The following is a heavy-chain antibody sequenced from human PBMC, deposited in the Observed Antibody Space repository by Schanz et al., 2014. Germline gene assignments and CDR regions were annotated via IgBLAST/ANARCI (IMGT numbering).Heavy chain of an antibody. CDR1: GYSFTDYA. D-gene: IGHD6-13*01. V-gene: IGHV1-18*01. J-gene: IGHJ4*02. Sequence: QVQLVQSGVEVKRPGASVRVSCKASGYSFTDYAIHWVRQAPGQGLEWMGWISGYHGHTKYAEKVHGRVTMTTDTSTSTAYIELSSLRSEGTALYYCARDGEAAAGCDYWGQGTLVTVSS. CDR3: ARDGEAAAGCDY. CDR2: ISGYHGHT.